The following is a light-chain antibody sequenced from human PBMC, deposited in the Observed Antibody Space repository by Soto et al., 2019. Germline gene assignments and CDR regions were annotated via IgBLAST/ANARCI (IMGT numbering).Light chain of an antibody. Sequence: DIQMTQSPSTLSASVGDRVTITCRASQSISSWLAWYQQKPGKAPKLLIYDVSSLESGVPSRFSGSGSGTEFTLTISSLQPDDFATYYCQQYNSFSLTWTFGQGTKV. CDR1: QSISSW. CDR3: QQYNSFSLTWT. CDR2: DVS. J-gene: IGKJ1*01. V-gene: IGKV1-5*01.